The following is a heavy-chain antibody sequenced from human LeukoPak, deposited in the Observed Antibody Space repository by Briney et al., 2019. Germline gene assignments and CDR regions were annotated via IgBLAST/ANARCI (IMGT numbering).Heavy chain of an antibody. J-gene: IGHJ5*02. Sequence: GGSLRLSCAASGFTFSSYSMNWVRQAPGKGLEWVSSISSSSSYIYYADSVKGRFTISRDNAKNSLYLQMNSLRAEDTAVYYCARDLILCSGGSRPYKDQDNWFDPWGQGTLVTVSS. CDR3: ARDLILCSGGSRPYKDQDNWFDP. CDR1: GFTFSSYS. CDR2: ISSSSSYI. D-gene: IGHD2-15*01. V-gene: IGHV3-21*01.